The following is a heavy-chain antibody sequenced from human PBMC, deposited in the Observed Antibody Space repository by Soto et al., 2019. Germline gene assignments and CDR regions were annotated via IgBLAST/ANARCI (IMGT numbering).Heavy chain of an antibody. V-gene: IGHV3-73*01. CDR1: GFVFEDSS. J-gene: IGHJ4*02. CDR3: TRLISAAQDY. CDR2: IRDRAYNYAT. D-gene: IGHD3-10*01. Sequence: EVLLVESGGGLVQPGGSLKLSCAASGFVFEDSSIHWVRQASGKGLEWIGRIRDRAYNYATAYAASVKGRFTISRDVSNNMAYLQMNGLETEDTAIYYCTRLISAAQDYWGQGTLVTVSS.